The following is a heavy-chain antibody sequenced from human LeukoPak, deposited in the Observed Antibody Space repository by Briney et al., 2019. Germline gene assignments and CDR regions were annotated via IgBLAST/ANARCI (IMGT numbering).Heavy chain of an antibody. CDR1: GGSISSSSYY. CDR3: ARDLDGYSGYDYWFDP. J-gene: IGHJ5*02. Sequence: SETLSLTCTVSGGSISSSSYYWSWIRQPPGKGLEWIGYIYYSGSTNYNPSLKSRVTISVDTSKNQFSLKLSSVTAADTAVYYCARDLDGYSGYDYWFDPWGQGTLVTVSS. CDR2: IYYSGST. V-gene: IGHV4-61*01. D-gene: IGHD5-12*01.